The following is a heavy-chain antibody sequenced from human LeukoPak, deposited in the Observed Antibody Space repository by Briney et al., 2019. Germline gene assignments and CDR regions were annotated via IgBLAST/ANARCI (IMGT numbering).Heavy chain of an antibody. CDR3: AKGVVDCSSTSCYISSYYYGMDV. D-gene: IGHD2-2*01. CDR1: RFTSRRHW. Sequence: PGRTLTLSCAPPRFTSRRHWVHSVRQAPDNGLHSPPRIQGEKSTTNDADSVKGRFTISRDNATNTLYLQMNSLRAEDTAVYYCAKGVVDCSSTSCYISSYYYGMDVWGKGTTVTVSS. V-gene: IGHV3-74*01. J-gene: IGHJ6*04. CDR2: IQGEKSTT.